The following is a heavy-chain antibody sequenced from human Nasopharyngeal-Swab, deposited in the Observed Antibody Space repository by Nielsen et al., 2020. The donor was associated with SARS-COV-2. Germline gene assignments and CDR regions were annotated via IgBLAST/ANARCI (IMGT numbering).Heavy chain of an antibody. CDR3: ARATPTYSGGDFDY. V-gene: IGHV3-53*01. J-gene: IGHJ4*02. Sequence: GESLKISCAASGFTVSSNYMSWVRQAPGKGLEWVSVIYSGGSTYYADSVKGRFTISRDNSKNTLYLQMNSLRAEDTAGYYCARATPTYSGGDFDYWGQGTLVTVSS. D-gene: IGHD2-15*01. CDR2: IYSGGST. CDR1: GFTVSSNY.